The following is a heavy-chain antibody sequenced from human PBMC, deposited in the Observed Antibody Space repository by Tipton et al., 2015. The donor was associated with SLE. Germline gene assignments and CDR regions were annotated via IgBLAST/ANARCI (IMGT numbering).Heavy chain of an antibody. CDR3: VRGRRVSAIKDAFDI. D-gene: IGHD2-2*02. V-gene: IGHV4-59*12. J-gene: IGHJ3*02. Sequence: GLVKPSETLSLTCTVSGGSITSYYWSWIRQAPEKGLEWIGYIYSNGITIYNPSLERRVTISVDTSKNQFSLKLSSVTAADTAFYFCVRGRRVSAIKDAFDIGGPGTLVTVSS. CDR1: GGSITSYY. CDR2: IYSNGIT.